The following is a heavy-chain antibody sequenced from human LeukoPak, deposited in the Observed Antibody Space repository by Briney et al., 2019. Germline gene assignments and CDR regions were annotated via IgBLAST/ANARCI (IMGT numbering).Heavy chain of an antibody. CDR3: VRGRYSDGWCFDY. J-gene: IGHJ4*02. CDR2: ISSSSSYI. CDR1: GFTFSSYS. D-gene: IGHD6-19*01. Sequence: GGSLRLSCAASGFTFSSYSMNWVRQAPGKGLEWVSSISSSSSYIYYADSVKGRFTISRDNAKNSLYLQMNSLRAEDTAVYYCVRGRYSDGWCFDYWGQGTLVTVPS. V-gene: IGHV3-21*01.